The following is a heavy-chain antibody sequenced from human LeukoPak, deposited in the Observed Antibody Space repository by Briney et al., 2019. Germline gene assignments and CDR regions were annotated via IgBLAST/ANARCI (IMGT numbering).Heavy chain of an antibody. CDR1: GGSISSSSFY. CDR2: IYYSGCT. D-gene: IGHD2-2*01. CDR3: ARGGSSTSYELNWFDP. Sequence: PSETLSLTCTVSGGSISSSSFYWAWIRQPPGEGLEWIGSIYYSGCTYYNPSLKSRVTISVDTSKNQFSLKLSSVTAADTAVYYCARGGSSTSYELNWFDPWGQGTLVTVSS. V-gene: IGHV4-39*01. J-gene: IGHJ5*02.